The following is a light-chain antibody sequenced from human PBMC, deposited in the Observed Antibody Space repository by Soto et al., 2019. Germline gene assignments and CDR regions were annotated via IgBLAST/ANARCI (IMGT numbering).Light chain of an antibody. V-gene: IGLV2-14*01. Sequence: QSVLTQPASVSGSPGQSITISCTGTSSDVGYNYVSWYQQHPGKAPKLMIYEVSNRPSGVSNRFSGSKSGNTASLTISGLQAEDEADYYCSSYTGTNTLGGVFGGGTKVTVL. CDR1: SSDVGYNY. CDR2: EVS. J-gene: IGLJ3*02. CDR3: SSYTGTNTLGGV.